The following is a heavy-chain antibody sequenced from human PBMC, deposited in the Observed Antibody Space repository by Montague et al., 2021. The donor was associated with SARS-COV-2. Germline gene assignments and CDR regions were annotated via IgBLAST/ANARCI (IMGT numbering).Heavy chain of an antibody. CDR3: AREDRWNWFDP. V-gene: IGHV4-59*01. CDR2: IYYRGTT. CDR1: GGSISSDY. D-gene: IGHD5-24*01. Sequence: SETLSLTCSVSGGSISSDYWSWIGQSPGKGLEWMGYIYYRGTTNYNPSLKSRVTFSVDTSKNQFSLKLISVTAADTAVYFCAREDRWNWFDPWGQGVLVTVSS. J-gene: IGHJ5*02.